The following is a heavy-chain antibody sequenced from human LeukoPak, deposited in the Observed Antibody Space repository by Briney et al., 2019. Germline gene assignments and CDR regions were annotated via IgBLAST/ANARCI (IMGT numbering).Heavy chain of an antibody. V-gene: IGHV3-30*02. CDR3: AKDPAVYYDFWSGPIGY. CDR1: GFTFSSYG. D-gene: IGHD3-3*01. CDR2: IWFDGSTD. Sequence: GGSLRLSCAASGFTFSSYGMHWVRQVPGKGLGWVAFIWFDGSTDYYADSVKGRFTISRDNSKNTLYLQMNSLRAEDTAVYYCAKDPAVYYDFWSGPIGYWGQGTLVTVSS. J-gene: IGHJ4*02.